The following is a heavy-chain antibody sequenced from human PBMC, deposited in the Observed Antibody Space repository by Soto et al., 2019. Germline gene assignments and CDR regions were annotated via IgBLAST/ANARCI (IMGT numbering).Heavy chain of an antibody. CDR3: ARNSYSYGYTDAFDI. V-gene: IGHV1-3*01. CDR2: INAGNGNT. D-gene: IGHD5-18*01. CDR1: GYTFTNYG. Sequence: ASVKVSCKASGYTFTNYGISWVRQAPGQRLEWMGWINAGNGNTKYSQKFQGRVTITRDTSASTAYMELSSLRSEDTAVYYCARNSYSYGYTDAFDIWGQGTMVTVSS. J-gene: IGHJ3*02.